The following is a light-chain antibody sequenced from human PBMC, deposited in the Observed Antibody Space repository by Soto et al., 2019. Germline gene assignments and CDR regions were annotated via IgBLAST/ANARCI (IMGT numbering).Light chain of an antibody. CDR3: QQRRNWPPT. CDR1: QSVSRF. CDR2: DTS. Sequence: VLTQSPATLSLSPGERATLSCRASQSVSRFVAWYQQKPGQAPRLLVYDTSERATGVPKRFSGSGSGTDFTLTINALEPEDFAIYYCQQRRNWPPTFGQGTKLDIK. V-gene: IGKV3-11*01. J-gene: IGKJ2*01.